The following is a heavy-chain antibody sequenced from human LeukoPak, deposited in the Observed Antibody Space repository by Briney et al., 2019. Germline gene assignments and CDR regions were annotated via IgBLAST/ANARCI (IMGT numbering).Heavy chain of an antibody. CDR3: ARYNSGTMDY. Sequence: PGGSLRLSCAASGFTFSSYEMNWVRQAPGKGLEWVSYISSSGSTIYYADSVKGRFTISRDNAKNSLYLQMNSLRAEDTAVYYCARYNSGTMDYWGQGALVTVSS. V-gene: IGHV3-48*03. D-gene: IGHD1-1*01. CDR2: ISSSGSTI. J-gene: IGHJ4*02. CDR1: GFTFSSYE.